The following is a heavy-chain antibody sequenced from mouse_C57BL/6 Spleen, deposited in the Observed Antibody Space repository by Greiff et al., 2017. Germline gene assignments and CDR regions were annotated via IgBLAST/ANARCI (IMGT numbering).Heavy chain of an antibody. CDR3: ARYGSSYNY. CDR2: IHPSSGST. J-gene: IGHJ2*01. V-gene: IGHV1-64*01. Sequence: VQLQQPGAELVKPGASVKLSCKASGYTFTSYWMHWVKQRPGQGLEWIGMIHPSSGSTNYNEKFKSKATLTVVKSSSTAYMQRSSLTSEDSAVYYCARYGSSYNYWGQGTTLTVSS. D-gene: IGHD1-1*01. CDR1: GYTFTSYW.